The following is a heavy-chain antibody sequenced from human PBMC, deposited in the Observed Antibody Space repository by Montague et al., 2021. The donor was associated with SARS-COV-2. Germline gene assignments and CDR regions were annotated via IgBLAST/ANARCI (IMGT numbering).Heavy chain of an antibody. V-gene: IGHV3-33*01. Sequence: SLRLSCAASGFTFSSYGMHWVRQAPGKGLEWVAVIWYDGSNKYYADSVKGRFTISRDNSKNTLYLQTNSLRAEDTAVYYCARGLVGATYFDYWGQGTLVTVSS. CDR3: ARGLVGATYFDY. CDR2: IWYDGSNK. D-gene: IGHD1-26*01. J-gene: IGHJ4*02. CDR1: GFTFSSYG.